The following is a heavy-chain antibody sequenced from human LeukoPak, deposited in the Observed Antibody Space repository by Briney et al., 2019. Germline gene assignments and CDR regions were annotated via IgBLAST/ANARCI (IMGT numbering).Heavy chain of an antibody. Sequence: MPSETLSLTCAVYGGSFSGYYWSWIRQPPGKGLEWIGEINHSGSTNYNPSLKSRVTISVDTSKNQFSLKLSSVTAADTAVYYCARSLTAYYCSSTSCYGNWFDPWGQGTLVTVSS. V-gene: IGHV4-34*01. D-gene: IGHD2-2*01. CDR3: ARSLTAYYCSSTSCYGNWFDP. J-gene: IGHJ5*02. CDR2: INHSGST. CDR1: GGSFSGYY.